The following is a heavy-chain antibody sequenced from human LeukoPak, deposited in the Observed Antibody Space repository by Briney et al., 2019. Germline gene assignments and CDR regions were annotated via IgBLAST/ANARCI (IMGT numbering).Heavy chain of an antibody. Sequence: PSETLSLTCTVSGGSFSTYYWSWIRQPAGKGLEWIGHIYTSGTTNYNPSLKSRVTMSIDTSKNQFSLKLSSVTAADTAVYYCARGSVRGVRYYYYYMDVWGKGTTVTVSS. V-gene: IGHV4-4*07. CDR2: IYTSGTT. D-gene: IGHD3-10*01. CDR3: ARGSVRGVRYYYYYMDV. CDR1: GGSFSTYY. J-gene: IGHJ6*03.